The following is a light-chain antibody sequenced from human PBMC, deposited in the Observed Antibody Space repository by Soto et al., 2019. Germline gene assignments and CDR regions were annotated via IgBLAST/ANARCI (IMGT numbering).Light chain of an antibody. V-gene: IGKV3-15*01. CDR1: QSVSSN. CDR2: GSS. CDR3: QQYNNWWT. Sequence: EIVMTQSPATLSVSPGERATLSCSASQSVSSNLAWYQQKPGQAPRLLSYGSSTRATGIPARFSGSGSGTEFTLTISSLQSEDFAVYYCQQYNNWWTFGQGPKVEIK. J-gene: IGKJ1*01.